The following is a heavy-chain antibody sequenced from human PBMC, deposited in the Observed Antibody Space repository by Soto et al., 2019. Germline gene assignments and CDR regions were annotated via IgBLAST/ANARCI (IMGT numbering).Heavy chain of an antibody. D-gene: IGHD6-6*01. V-gene: IGHV3-30*18. CDR2: ISYDGSNK. J-gene: IGHJ6*02. CDR3: AKAPGNSHRIAARRDPYYYYYGMDV. CDR1: GFTFSSYG. Sequence: GGSLRLSCAASGFTFSSYGMHWVRQAPGKGLEWVEVISYDGSNKYYADSVKGRFTISRDNSKNTLYLQMNSLRAEDTAVYYCAKAPGNSHRIAARRDPYYYYYGMDVWGQGTTVTVSS.